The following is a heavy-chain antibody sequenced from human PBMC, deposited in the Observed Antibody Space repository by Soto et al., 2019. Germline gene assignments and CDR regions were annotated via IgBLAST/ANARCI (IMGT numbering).Heavy chain of an antibody. CDR3: ARPARPYSPGYHYGMDV. J-gene: IGHJ6*02. CDR2: IIPIFGTA. CDR1: GGTFSSYA. Sequence: GASVKVSCKASGGTFSSYAISWVRQAPGEGLEWMGGIIPIFGTANYAQKFQGRVTITADESTSTAYMELSSLRSEDTAVYYCARPARPYSPGYHYGMDVWGQGTTVTVSS. D-gene: IGHD2-21*01. V-gene: IGHV1-69*13.